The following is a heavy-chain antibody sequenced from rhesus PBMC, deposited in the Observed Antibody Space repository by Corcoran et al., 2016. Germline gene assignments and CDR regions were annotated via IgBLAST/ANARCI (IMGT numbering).Heavy chain of an antibody. D-gene: IGHD3-28*01. Sequence: QVQLQESGPGLVKPSEPLPPPCAVSGASLRINYSSWIRQAPGNGLVGIGRIYGSGGSTAYNPSLKSRVTMSIDTSKNQFSLKLSSVTAADTAVYYCARDNGGIYDSGSIFDYWGQGGLVTVSS. CDR2: IYGSGGST. CDR3: ARDNGGIYDSGSIFDY. J-gene: IGHJ4*01. V-gene: IGHV4S2*01. CDR1: GASLRINY.